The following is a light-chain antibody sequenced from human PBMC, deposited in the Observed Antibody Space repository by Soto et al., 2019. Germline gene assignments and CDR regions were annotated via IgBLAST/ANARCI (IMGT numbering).Light chain of an antibody. J-gene: IGKJ2*01. CDR1: QSISSW. CDR2: DAS. CDR3: QQYTSYLYT. Sequence: DIQMPQSPSTLSASVGDRVTITCRASQSISSWLAWYQQRPGKAPKLLIYDASSLESGVPSRFSGSGSGTEFTLTISSLQPDDFATYYCQQYTSYLYTFGQGTKVDI. V-gene: IGKV1-5*01.